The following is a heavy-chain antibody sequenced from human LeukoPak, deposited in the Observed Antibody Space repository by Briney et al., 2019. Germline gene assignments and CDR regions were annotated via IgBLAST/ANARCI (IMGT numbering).Heavy chain of an antibody. CDR1: GASISRPYW. V-gene: IGHV3-48*04. Sequence: PSETLSLTCGVSGASISRPYWWSWVRQPPGKGLEWVSYISSSGSTIYYADSVKGRFTISRDNAKNSLYLQMNSLRAEDTAVYYCARSAHYYYYYMDVWGKGTTVTVSS. J-gene: IGHJ6*03. CDR2: ISSSGSTI. CDR3: ARSAHYYYYYMDV.